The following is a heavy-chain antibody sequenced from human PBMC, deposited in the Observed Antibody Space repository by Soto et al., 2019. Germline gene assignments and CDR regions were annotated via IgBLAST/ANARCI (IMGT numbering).Heavy chain of an antibody. CDR1: GCSVSSGGYY. V-gene: IGHV4-61*08. Sequence: SSETLSLTCTVSGCSVSSGGYYWSWMRQPPGKGLEWIVYIYYSGSTNYNPSLKSRVTISVDTSKNQFSLKLSSVTAADTAVYYFARGSVGVPPDLTGGMDLWGQATPVTVSS. D-gene: IGHD2-2*01. CDR2: IYYSGST. J-gene: IGHJ6*02. CDR3: ARGSVGVPPDLTGGMDL.